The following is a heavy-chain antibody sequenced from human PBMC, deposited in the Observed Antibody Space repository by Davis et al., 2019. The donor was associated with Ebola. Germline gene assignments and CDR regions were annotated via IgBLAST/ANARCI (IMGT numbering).Heavy chain of an antibody. CDR2: IYFTGTI. D-gene: IGHD5-12*01. J-gene: IGHJ4*02. CDR3: ARVKFGYGLDY. CDR1: RDSINSYF. Sequence: PSETLSLTCTVSRDSINSYFWTWIRQPAGKGLEWIGRIYFTGTINYNPSLESRVTMSVDTSKNQFSLVLRSVTAADTAIYYCARVKFGYGLDYWGQGTLVTVSS. V-gene: IGHV4-4*07.